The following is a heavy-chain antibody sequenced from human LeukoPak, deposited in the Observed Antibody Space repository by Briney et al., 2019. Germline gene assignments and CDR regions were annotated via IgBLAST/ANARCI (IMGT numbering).Heavy chain of an antibody. CDR1: GGSISSDY. D-gene: IGHD4-17*01. J-gene: IGHJ4*02. CDR2: IYYSGSA. Sequence: PSETLSLTCTVSGGSISSDYWNWIRQPPGKGLEWIGYIYYSGSATYNPSLNNRVTISVDRSKNQFSLRLSSVTAADTAVYYCARGGDYGDLRYFDYWGQGTLVTVSS. V-gene: IGHV4-59*01. CDR3: ARGGDYGDLRYFDY.